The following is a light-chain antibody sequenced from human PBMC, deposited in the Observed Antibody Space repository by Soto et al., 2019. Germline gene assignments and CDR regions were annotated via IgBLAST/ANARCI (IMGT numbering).Light chain of an antibody. CDR2: GAT. Sequence: QITGTLDFRAGKGSTFSCRAIQSVSSSYLAWYQQKPGQAPRLLIHGATTRATGIPARFSGSGSGTEFTLTFSSLLSADFAVYYCQRYNNWHPLTFGPGTRLEI. V-gene: IGKV3-15*01. CDR1: QSVSSSY. CDR3: QRYNNWHPLT. J-gene: IGKJ5*01.